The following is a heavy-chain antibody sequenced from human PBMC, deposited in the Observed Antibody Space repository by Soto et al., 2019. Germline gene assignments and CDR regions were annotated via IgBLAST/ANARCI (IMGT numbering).Heavy chain of an antibody. CDR3: ARRAQWSLNSYFDI. CDR2: MFYSGIT. J-gene: IGHJ4*02. Sequence: PSETLSLTCTVSGGSISSGSFYWGWIRQPPGKGLEWIGHMFYSGITYYNPSLKSRAAISVDTSKNQFSLKLTSVTAADTAVYFCARRAQWSLNSYFDIWGQGTLVTVSS. CDR1: GGSISSGSFY. V-gene: IGHV4-39*01. D-gene: IGHD2-15*01.